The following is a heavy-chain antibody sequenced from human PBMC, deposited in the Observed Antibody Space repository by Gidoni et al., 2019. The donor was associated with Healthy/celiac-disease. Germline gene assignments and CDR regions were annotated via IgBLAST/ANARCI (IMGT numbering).Heavy chain of an antibody. V-gene: IGHV3-23*01. CDR1: GFPFISYD. CDR3: AQDRRVWSTVVTGGSFPCGS. CDR2: ISGSGGST. J-gene: IGHJ5*02. Sequence: EVPLLESGGGLVQPGGSLSLSHATSGFPFISYDMSWVRQAPGKGLVWVSAISGSGGSTYYADSVKGRFTISRDNSKTTLYLQMHSLRAEDTAVYYWAQDRRVWSTVVTGGSFPCGSWRQGPLVTVSS. D-gene: IGHD7-27*01.